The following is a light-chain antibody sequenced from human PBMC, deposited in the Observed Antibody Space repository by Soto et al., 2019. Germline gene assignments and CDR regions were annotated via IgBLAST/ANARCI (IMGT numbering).Light chain of an antibody. CDR3: QQSYSTPLT. CDR1: QNISIY. CDR2: TTS. J-gene: IGKJ2*01. Sequence: DIQMTQSPSSLSASVGDRVTITCRASQNISIYLNWYQQKPGKAPNLLIYTTSTLQSGVPSRISGSGSGTDFTLTISCLQPEDFATYYCQQSYSTPLTFGQGSKLEIK. V-gene: IGKV1-39*01.